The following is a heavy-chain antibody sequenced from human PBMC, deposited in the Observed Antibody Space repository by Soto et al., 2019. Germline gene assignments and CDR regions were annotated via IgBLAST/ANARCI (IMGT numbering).Heavy chain of an antibody. CDR1: GYTFTGYY. Sequence: QVQLVQSGAEVKKPGASVKVSCKASGYTFTGYYMHWVRQAPGQGLEWMGWINPNSGGTNYAQTFPGWVTMTRDTSISTGYMDLSRLRSDATAVYYCARTWNKVGAAFAVGYFDFWGLGTLVTVSS. CDR3: ARTWNKVGAAFAVGYFDF. J-gene: IGHJ4*02. D-gene: IGHD1-26*01. CDR2: INPNSGGT. V-gene: IGHV1-2*04.